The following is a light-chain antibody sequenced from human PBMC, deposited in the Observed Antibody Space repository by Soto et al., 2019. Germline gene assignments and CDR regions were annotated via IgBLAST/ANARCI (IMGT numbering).Light chain of an antibody. CDR3: QQRYNWPPT. V-gene: IGKV3-11*01. J-gene: IGKJ1*01. Sequence: DIVLTQSPATLSLPPGERATLSCRASQGVSNILAWYQQIPGQPPRLLIYDTSNRATGVPTRFSGSGSGTDFTLTISSLEPEDFAVYYCQQRYNWPPTFGQGTKVDIK. CDR2: DTS. CDR1: QGVSNI.